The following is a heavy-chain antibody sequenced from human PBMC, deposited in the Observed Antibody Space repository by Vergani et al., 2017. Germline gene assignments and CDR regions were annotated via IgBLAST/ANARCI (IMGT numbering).Heavy chain of an antibody. CDR3: AREKARVTMIVVVGAFDI. V-gene: IGHV1-69*08. D-gene: IGHD3-22*01. CDR1: GGPFSSYT. Sequence: QVQLVQSGAEVKKPGSSVKVSCKASGGPFSSYTISWVRQAPGQGLEWMGRIIPILGIANYAQKFQGRVTITADKSTSTAYMELSSLRSEDTAVYYCAREKARVTMIVVVGAFDIWGQGTMVTVSS. CDR2: IIPILGIA. J-gene: IGHJ3*02.